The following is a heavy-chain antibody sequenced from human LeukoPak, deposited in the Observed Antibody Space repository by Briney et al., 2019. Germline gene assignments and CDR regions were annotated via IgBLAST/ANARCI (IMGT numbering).Heavy chain of an antibody. CDR2: INHSGST. D-gene: IGHD6-19*01. CDR1: GGSFSGYY. V-gene: IGHV4-34*01. J-gene: IGHJ5*02. Sequence: PSETLSLTCAVYGGSFSGYYWSWIRQPPWKGLEWIGEINHSGSTNYNPSLKSRVTISVDTSKNQFSLKLSSVTAADTAVYYCARGPGSGWLDPWGQGTLVTVPS. CDR3: ARGPGSGWLDP.